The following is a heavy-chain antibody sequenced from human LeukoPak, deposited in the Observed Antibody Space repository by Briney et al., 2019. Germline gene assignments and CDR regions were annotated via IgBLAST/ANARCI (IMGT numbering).Heavy chain of an antibody. CDR3: ARANIVVVPAATQYFQH. CDR2: LNPNSGGT. D-gene: IGHD2-2*01. J-gene: IGHJ1*01. CDR1: GYTLTGYY. V-gene: IGHV1-2*02. Sequence: VSVKVSCKASGYTLTGYYMHWVRQAPGQGLGWMGWLNPNSGGTNYAQKFKGRVTMTRDTSISTAYMELSKLRSDDTAVYYCARANIVVVPAATQYFQHWGQGTLVTVSS.